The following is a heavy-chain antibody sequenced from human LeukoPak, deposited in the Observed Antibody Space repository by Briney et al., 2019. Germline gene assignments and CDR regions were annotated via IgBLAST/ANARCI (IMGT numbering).Heavy chain of an antibody. Sequence: GGSLRLSCEASGFSFRGYGMHWVRQAPGKGLEWVTFIQNDGSNKYYTDSVKGRFTISRDNSKNTLYLQMSSLRAEDTALYYCARDDLLTGYNLDYWGQGTLVTVSS. CDR2: IQNDGSNK. J-gene: IGHJ4*02. V-gene: IGHV3-30*19. CDR3: ARDDLLTGYNLDY. CDR1: GFSFRGYG. D-gene: IGHD3-9*01.